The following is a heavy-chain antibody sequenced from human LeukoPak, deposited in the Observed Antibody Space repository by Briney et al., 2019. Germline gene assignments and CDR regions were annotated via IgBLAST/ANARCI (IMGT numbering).Heavy chain of an antibody. J-gene: IGHJ4*02. CDR1: GFTFSSYG. D-gene: IGHD4-17*01. V-gene: IGHV3-33*06. CDR2: IWYDGSNK. CDR3: AKVGIRQFTVTNNYFDY. Sequence: GRSLRLSCAASGFTFSSYGMQWVRQAPGKGLEWVAVIWYDGSNKYYADSVKGRFTISRDNSKNTLYLQMNSLRAEDTAVYYCAKVGIRQFTVTNNYFDYWGQGTLVTVSS.